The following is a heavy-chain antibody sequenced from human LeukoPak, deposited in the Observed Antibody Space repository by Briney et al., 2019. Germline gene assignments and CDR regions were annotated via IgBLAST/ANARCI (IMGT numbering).Heavy chain of an antibody. CDR1: GFTFSSYA. V-gene: IGHV3-30-3*01. CDR2: ISYDGSNK. D-gene: IGHD3-10*01. CDR3: ASPNSVTMVRGVTTDH. Sequence: GGSLRISCAASGFTFSSYAMHWVRQAPGKGLEWVAVISYDGSNKYYADSVKGRFTISRDNSKNTLYLQMNSLRAEDTAVYYCASPNSVTMVRGVTTDHWGQGTLVTVSS. J-gene: IGHJ4*02.